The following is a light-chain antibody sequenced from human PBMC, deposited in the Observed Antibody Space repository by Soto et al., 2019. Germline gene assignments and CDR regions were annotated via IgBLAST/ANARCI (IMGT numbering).Light chain of an antibody. Sequence: EIVMTQFPATLSVSPVERATLSCRASQSISNTLAWYQQRPGQAPRLLIYGASTRATGIPARFGGSGSGIEFTLTISSLQSEDFAVYYCQQYNDWPQTFGQGTKVDIK. V-gene: IGKV3-15*01. CDR1: QSISNT. J-gene: IGKJ1*01. CDR2: GAS. CDR3: QQYNDWPQT.